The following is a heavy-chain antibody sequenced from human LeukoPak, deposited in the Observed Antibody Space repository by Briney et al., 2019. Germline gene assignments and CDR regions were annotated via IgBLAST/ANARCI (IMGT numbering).Heavy chain of an antibody. V-gene: IGHV4-39*01. J-gene: IGHJ3*02. D-gene: IGHD2-2*01. CDR1: GGSISSSSYY. Sequence: SETLSLTCTVSGGSISSSSYYWGWIRQPPGKGLEWIGSIYYSGSTYYNPSLKSRVTISVDTSKNQFSLKLSSVTAADTAVYYCARRTTQLRDAFDIWGRGTMVTVSS. CDR3: ARRTTQLRDAFDI. CDR2: IYYSGST.